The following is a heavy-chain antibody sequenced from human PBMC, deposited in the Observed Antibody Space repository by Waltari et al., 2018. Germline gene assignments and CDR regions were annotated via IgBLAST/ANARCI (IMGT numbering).Heavy chain of an antibody. Sequence: QVQLVQSGAEVKKPGASVKVSCQASGYSFSDYYISWVRQAPGQGLEWMGWINPNSGGTIYAQKFQGRVTITRDTSISTAYMELSSLRSDDTAVYYCARDLSTMTARPGYWGQGTLVTVSS. CDR3: ARDLSTMTARPGY. D-gene: IGHD6-6*01. CDR2: INPNSGGT. J-gene: IGHJ4*02. V-gene: IGHV1-2*02. CDR1: GYSFSDYY.